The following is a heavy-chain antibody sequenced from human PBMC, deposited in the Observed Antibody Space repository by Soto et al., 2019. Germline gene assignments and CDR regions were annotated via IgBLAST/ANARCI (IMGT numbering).Heavy chain of an antibody. J-gene: IGHJ6*03. CDR2: INHSGST. CDR3: ARGFWSGYYNPNYYYYYMDV. Sequence: SETLSLTCAVYGGSFSGYYWSWIRQPPGKGLEWIGEINHSGSTNHNPSLKSRVTISVDTSKNQFSLKLSSVTAADTAVYYCARGFWSGYYNPNYYYYYMDVWAKGTTVTVSS. CDR1: GGSFSGYY. V-gene: IGHV4-34*01. D-gene: IGHD3-3*01.